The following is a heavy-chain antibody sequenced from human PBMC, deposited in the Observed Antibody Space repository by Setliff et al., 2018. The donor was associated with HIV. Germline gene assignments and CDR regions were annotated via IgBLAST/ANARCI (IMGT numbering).Heavy chain of an antibody. CDR1: GYTFTGHD. Sequence: ASVKVSCKASGYTFTGHDIHWVRQAPGQGLEWMGWINRNSGSTNAAQRFQDRVTMTRDTSISTAYMELSRLTSDDTALYYCAREGAPITLRFVGRDRRAFDIWGQGTMVTVSS. V-gene: IGHV1-2*02. CDR3: AREGAPITLRFVGRDRRAFDI. CDR2: INRNSGST. J-gene: IGHJ3*02. D-gene: IGHD3-3*01.